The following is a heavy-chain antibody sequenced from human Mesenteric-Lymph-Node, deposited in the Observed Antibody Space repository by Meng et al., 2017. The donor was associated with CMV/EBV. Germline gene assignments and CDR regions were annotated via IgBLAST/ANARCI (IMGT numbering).Heavy chain of an antibody. V-gene: IGHV3-74*01. CDR2: INSDGSST. CDR1: GFTFSSYW. D-gene: IGHD5-12*01. CDR3: ARDPIVATRTFDY. J-gene: IGHJ4*02. Sequence: GGSLRLSCAASGFTFSSYWMHWVRQTPGKGLVWVSRINSDGSSTSYADSVKGRFTISRDNAKNTLYLQMNSLRAEDTTVYYCARDPIVATRTFDYWGQGTLVTVSS.